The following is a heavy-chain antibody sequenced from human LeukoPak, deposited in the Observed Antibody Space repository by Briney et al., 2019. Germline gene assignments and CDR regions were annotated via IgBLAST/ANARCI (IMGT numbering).Heavy chain of an antibody. Sequence: GGSLRLSCAASGFTFSLYSMYWVRQAPGKGLEWVSYISSSSNTIHYADSVKGRFTVSRDNAKNSLYLQMNTLRAEDTAVYYCAKDVSWNWFDPWGQGTLVTVSS. CDR3: AKDVSWNWFDP. D-gene: IGHD2-15*01. V-gene: IGHV3-48*01. CDR1: GFTFSLYS. CDR2: ISSSSNTI. J-gene: IGHJ5*02.